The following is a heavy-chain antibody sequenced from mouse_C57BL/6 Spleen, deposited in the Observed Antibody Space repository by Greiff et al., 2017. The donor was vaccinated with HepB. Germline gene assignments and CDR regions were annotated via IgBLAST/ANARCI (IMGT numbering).Heavy chain of an antibody. J-gene: IGHJ2*01. V-gene: IGHV1-81*01. Sequence: VQLQQSGAELARPGASVKLSCKASGYTFTSYGISWVKQRTGQGLEWIGEIYPRSGNTKYNEKFKGKATLTVDKTSSTAYMELSSLTSEDSAGYFCARHYGSSPYYFDYWGQGTTLTVSS. CDR3: ARHYGSSPYYFDY. CDR1: GYTFTSYG. CDR2: IYPRSGNT. D-gene: IGHD1-1*01.